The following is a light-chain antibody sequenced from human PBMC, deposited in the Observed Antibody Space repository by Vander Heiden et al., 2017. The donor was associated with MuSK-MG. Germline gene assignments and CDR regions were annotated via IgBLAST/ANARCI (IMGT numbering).Light chain of an antibody. V-gene: IGKV1-39*01. CDR3: QQCDSTPLT. CDR2: GAS. J-gene: IGKJ4*01. CDR1: QTISSY. Sequence: IQITQSASSLSASVGDRVTITCLASQTISSYLTWYQQKPGKAPKLLIYGASSWQSGVPERFSGSGSGTDFTLTISSLQPEDFATYYCQQCDSTPLTFGGGTRVEIK.